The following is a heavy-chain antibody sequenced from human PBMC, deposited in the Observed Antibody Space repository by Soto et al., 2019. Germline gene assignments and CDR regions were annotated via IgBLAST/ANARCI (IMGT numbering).Heavy chain of an antibody. V-gene: IGHV4-31*01. J-gene: IGHJ5*02. CDR2: IYYSGRT. CDR3: ARVVGFGERWFDP. Sequence: QVQLQESGPGLVKPSQTLSLTCTVSGGSISSGGYYWSWIRQHPGKGLEWIGYIYYSGRTYYNPSLKSLVTITVDPSKIQFSLKLSSVTAAATAVYYCARVVGFGERWFDPWGQGTLVTVSS. D-gene: IGHD3-10*01. CDR1: GGSISSGGYY.